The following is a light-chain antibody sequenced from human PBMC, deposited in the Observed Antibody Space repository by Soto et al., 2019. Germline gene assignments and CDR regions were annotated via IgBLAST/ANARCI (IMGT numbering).Light chain of an antibody. J-gene: IGLJ1*01. CDR3: SSYSISTAYL. CDR2: EVN. V-gene: IGLV2-14*01. Sequence: LTQPHSVSESPGKTITISCTGTSSDVGGYDYVSWYQLHPGKAPKLMVFEVNNRPSGVSYRFSGSKSGNTASLTISGLQAEDEADYFCSSYSISTAYLFGTGTKLTV. CDR1: SSDVGGYDY.